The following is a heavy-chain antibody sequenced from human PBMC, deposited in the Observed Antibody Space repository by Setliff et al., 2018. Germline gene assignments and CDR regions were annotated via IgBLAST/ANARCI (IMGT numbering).Heavy chain of an antibody. V-gene: IGHV4-38-2*02. CDR2: LFDGGSA. CDR1: GYSISNGFY. Sequence: SETLSLTCTVSGYSISNGFYWSWIRQSPVKGLEWIGSLFDGGSAYYSPSLKSRASISLDASKNQFALKLTSATAADTAVYYCARDPHYDPTYSLPGHAFDFWGQGIMVTVS. D-gene: IGHD3-22*01. CDR3: ARDPHYDPTYSLPGHAFDF. J-gene: IGHJ3*01.